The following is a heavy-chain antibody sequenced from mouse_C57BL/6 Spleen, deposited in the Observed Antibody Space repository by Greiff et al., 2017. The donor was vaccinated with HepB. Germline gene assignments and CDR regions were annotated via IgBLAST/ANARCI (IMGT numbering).Heavy chain of an antibody. D-gene: IGHD2-1*01. CDR2: IDPNSGGT. Sequence: QVQLQQPGAELVKPGASVKLSCKASGYTFTSYWMHWVKQRPGRGLGWLGRIDPNSGGTTYNEKFKSKTTLTVDKPSSTAYMQLSSLTSEDSAVYYCARGGNYLAWFAYWGQGTLVTVSA. J-gene: IGHJ3*01. CDR3: ARGGNYLAWFAY. V-gene: IGHV1-72*01. CDR1: GYTFTSYW.